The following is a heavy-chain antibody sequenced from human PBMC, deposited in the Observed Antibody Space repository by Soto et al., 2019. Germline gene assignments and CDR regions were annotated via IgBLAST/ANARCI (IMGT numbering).Heavy chain of an antibody. CDR2: ISSRSSYI. D-gene: IGHD3-22*01. Sequence: GGSLRLSCAASGFTFSTYSMNWVRQAPGKGLEWVSSISSRSSYIYYADSVKGRFTISRDNAKNSLYLQVSSLRAEDTAVYYCARDRGDDSNGYYYSPDAFDIWGQGTMVTVSS. CDR3: ARDRGDDSNGYYYSPDAFDI. V-gene: IGHV3-21*01. J-gene: IGHJ3*02. CDR1: GFTFSTYS.